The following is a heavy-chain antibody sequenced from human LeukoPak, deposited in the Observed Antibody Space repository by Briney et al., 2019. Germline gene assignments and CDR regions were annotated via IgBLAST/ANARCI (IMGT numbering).Heavy chain of an antibody. V-gene: IGHV3-30-3*01. CDR2: ISYDGSNK. J-gene: IGHJ3*02. D-gene: IGHD3-22*01. Sequence: GGSLRLSCAASGFTFSSYAMHLVRQAAGKGLEWVAVISYDGSNKYYADSVKGRFTISRDNSKNTLYLQMNSLRAEDTAVYYCARDMDYDSSGHLPDDAFDIWGQGTMVTVSS. CDR3: ARDMDYDSSGHLPDDAFDI. CDR1: GFTFSSYA.